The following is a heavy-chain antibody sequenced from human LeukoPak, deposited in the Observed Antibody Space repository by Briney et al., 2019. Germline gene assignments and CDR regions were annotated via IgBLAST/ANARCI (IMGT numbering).Heavy chain of an antibody. Sequence: PGGSLRLSCAASGFTFSSYAMSWVRQAPGKGLEWVSYISSSGSTIYYADSVKGRFTISRDNAKNSLYLQMNSLRAEDTAVYYCARGVVGGSGSYFDDYWGQGTLVTVSS. V-gene: IGHV3-48*04. CDR1: GFTFSSYA. CDR2: ISSSGSTI. CDR3: ARGVVGGSGSYFDDY. J-gene: IGHJ4*02. D-gene: IGHD3-10*01.